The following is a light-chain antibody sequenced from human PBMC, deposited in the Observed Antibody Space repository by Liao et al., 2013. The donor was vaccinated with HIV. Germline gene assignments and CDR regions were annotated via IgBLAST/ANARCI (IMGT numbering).Light chain of an antibody. CDR3: QVWESSPDRGV. CDR2: QDS. V-gene: IGLV3-1*01. Sequence: SYELTQPPSVSVSPGQTASIPCSGDKLAYKYASWYQQKPGQSPVLVIYQDSKRPSGIPERFSGSSSANTATLTISRVEAGDEADYYCQVWESSPDRGVFGGGTKLTVL. J-gene: IGLJ3*02. CDR1: KLAYKY.